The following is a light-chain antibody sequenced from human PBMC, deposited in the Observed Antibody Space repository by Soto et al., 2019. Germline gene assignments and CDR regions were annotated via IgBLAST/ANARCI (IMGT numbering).Light chain of an antibody. CDR3: QKLNAYPLP. V-gene: IGKV1-9*01. Sequence: IQLTQSPYSLSASVGERVTITCRASQGIRSYLACYQQKPWKAPKLMIYAASTFQSGVPSRFSGRVSGPDFTLTICSLQPEDFATDYCQKLNAYPLPFGGGTKVEI. CDR2: AAS. J-gene: IGKJ4*01. CDR1: QGIRSY.